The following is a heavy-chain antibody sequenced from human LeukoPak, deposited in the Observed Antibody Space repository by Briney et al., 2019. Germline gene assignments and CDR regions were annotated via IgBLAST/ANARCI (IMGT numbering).Heavy chain of an antibody. CDR2: ISSSSSYI. V-gene: IGHV3-21*01. Sequence: GGSLRLSCAASGFTFSSYNMNWVRQAPGKGLEWVSSISSSSSYIYYADSVKGRFTISRDNAKNSLYLQMNSLRAEDTAVYYCARVAVYSSGWLKYWGQGTLVTVSS. CDR1: GFTFSSYN. D-gene: IGHD6-19*01. J-gene: IGHJ4*02. CDR3: ARVAVYSSGWLKY.